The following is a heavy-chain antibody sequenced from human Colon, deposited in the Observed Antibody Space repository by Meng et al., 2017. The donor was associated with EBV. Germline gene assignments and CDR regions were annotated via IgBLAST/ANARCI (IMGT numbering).Heavy chain of an antibody. CDR2: LNEDGATT. CDR1: GYTFSQYW. Sequence: EVQLVESGGAVVPPGGSLRLSCVGSGYTFSQYWMHWVRQAPGMGLEWVSRLNEDGATTTYADSVRGRFTISRDNAKNTLYLQMNSLRAEDTAVYYCSRDLVGSDDSWGQGTLVTVSS. D-gene: IGHD2-8*02. V-gene: IGHV3-74*01. J-gene: IGHJ5*01. CDR3: SRDLVGSDDS.